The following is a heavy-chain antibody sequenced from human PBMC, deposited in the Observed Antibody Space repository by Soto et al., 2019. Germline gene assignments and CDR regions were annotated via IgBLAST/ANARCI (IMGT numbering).Heavy chain of an antibody. J-gene: IGHJ5*02. CDR3: ARTYYDFWSGYYSGWFDP. Sequence: QVQLVQSGAEVKKPGASVKVSCKASGYTFTSYYMHWVRQAPGQGLEWLGIINPSGGSTSYAQKYQGRVTMTMDTSTSTVYMELSSLRSEDTAVYYCARTYYDFWSGYYSGWFDPWGQGTLVTVSS. CDR1: GYTFTSYY. D-gene: IGHD3-3*01. CDR2: INPSGGST. V-gene: IGHV1-46*03.